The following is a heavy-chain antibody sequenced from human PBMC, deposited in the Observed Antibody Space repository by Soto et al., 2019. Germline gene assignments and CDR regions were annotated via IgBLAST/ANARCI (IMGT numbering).Heavy chain of an antibody. V-gene: IGHV1-18*01. Sequence: VSVKVSCKAPGYTFTSYGISWVRQAPGQGLEWMGWISAYNGNTNYAQKLQGRVTMTTDTSTSTAYMELRSLRSDDTAVYYCARSSRDGYISWGFDYWGQGTLVTVS. J-gene: IGHJ4*02. CDR3: ARSSRDGYISWGFDY. CDR1: GYTFTSYG. D-gene: IGHD5-12*01. CDR2: ISAYNGNT.